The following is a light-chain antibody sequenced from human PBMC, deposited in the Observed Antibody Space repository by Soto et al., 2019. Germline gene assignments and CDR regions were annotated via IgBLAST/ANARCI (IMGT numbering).Light chain of an antibody. V-gene: IGKV1-33*01. Sequence: DIQMTQSPSSLSASVGDRLTITCQASKDIASYLNWYQQKPGKAPKLLIYDGLNLQTRVPSRFSGSGSGTDFTFCLSSLQPEDIGTYYRQQYDSLPLTCGQGARL. CDR1: KDIASY. J-gene: IGKJ5*01. CDR3: QQYDSLPLT. CDR2: DGL.